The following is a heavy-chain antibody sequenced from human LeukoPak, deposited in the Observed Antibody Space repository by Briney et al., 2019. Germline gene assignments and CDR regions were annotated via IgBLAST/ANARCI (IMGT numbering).Heavy chain of an antibody. CDR1: GGSISSSSYY. J-gene: IGHJ5*02. V-gene: IGHV4-39*01. CDR2: IYYSGNT. D-gene: IGHD1-26*01. Sequence: SETLSLTCTVSGGSISSSSYYWAWIRQPPGTGLEWLGSIYYSGNTYYNPSLKSRITLSVDTSKNQFSLKLSSVTAADSAVYYCARRNSGNYYGLFDPWGQGTLVTVSS. CDR3: ARRNSGNYYGLFDP.